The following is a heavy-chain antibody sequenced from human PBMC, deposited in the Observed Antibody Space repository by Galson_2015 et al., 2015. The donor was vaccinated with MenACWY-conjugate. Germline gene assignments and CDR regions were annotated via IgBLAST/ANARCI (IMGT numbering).Heavy chain of an antibody. Sequence: SVKVSCKVSGYTLTELSMHWVRQAPGKGLEWMGGFDPEDGETIYAQKFQGRVTMTEDTSTDTAYMELSSLRSEDTAVYYCATDLRGRRRFLEWLSRHWGQGTLVTVSS. CDR3: ATDLRGRRRFLEWLSRH. D-gene: IGHD3-3*01. CDR1: GYTLTELS. V-gene: IGHV1-24*01. J-gene: IGHJ4*02. CDR2: FDPEDGET.